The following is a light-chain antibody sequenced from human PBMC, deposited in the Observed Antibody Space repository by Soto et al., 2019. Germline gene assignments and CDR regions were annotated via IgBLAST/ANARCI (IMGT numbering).Light chain of an antibody. CDR1: QSVSSSY. J-gene: IGKJ1*01. CDR3: QQYGSSPRT. Sequence: IALTQSPSALSSSTGERATHSSRASQSVSSSYLAWYQQKPGQAPRLLIYGASSRATGIPDRFSGSGSGTDFTLTISRLEPEDFAVYYCQQYGSSPRTFGQGTKVGIK. CDR2: GAS. V-gene: IGKV3-20*01.